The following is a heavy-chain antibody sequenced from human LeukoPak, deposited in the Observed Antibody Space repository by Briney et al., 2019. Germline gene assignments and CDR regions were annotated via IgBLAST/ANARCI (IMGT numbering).Heavy chain of an antibody. J-gene: IGHJ6*02. Sequence: ASVKVSCKASGYTFTSYYMHWVRQAPGQGLEWMGIINPSGGSTSYAQKFQGRVTMTRDTSTSTVYMELSSLRSEDTAVYYCARGARAIKATTVTTRAVHYYGMDVWGQGTTVTVSS. CDR2: INPSGGST. V-gene: IGHV1-46*01. CDR1: GYTFTSYY. CDR3: ARGARAIKATTVTTRAVHYYGMDV. D-gene: IGHD4-17*01.